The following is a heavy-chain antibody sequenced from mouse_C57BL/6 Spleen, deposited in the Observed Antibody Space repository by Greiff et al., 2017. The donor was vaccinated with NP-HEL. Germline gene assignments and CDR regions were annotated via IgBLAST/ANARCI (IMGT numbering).Heavy chain of an antibody. CDR3: ARRYYGNYFAY. CDR2: IHPNSGST. CDR1: GYTFTSYW. J-gene: IGHJ3*01. Sequence: QVQLKQPGAELVKPGASVKLSCKASGYTFTSYWMHWVKQRPGQGLEWIGIIHPNSGSTNYNEKFKSKATLTVDKSSSTAYMQLSSLTSEDSAVYYCARRYYGNYFAYWGQGTLVTVSA. V-gene: IGHV1-64*01. D-gene: IGHD2-1*01.